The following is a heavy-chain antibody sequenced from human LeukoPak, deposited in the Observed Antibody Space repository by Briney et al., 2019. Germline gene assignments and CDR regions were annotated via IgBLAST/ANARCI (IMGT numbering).Heavy chain of an antibody. D-gene: IGHD2-15*01. CDR2: IKPDGSDK. CDR1: GFNFNTSW. V-gene: IGHV3-7*05. Sequence: AGGSLRLPCAPSGFNFNTSWMGWFRQAPGKGLEWVANIKPDGSDKYYVDSVKGRLTISRDNAKNSLYLQMNSLRAEDTAVYYCARAKTFRWDFWGQGTLVTVSS. J-gene: IGHJ4*02. CDR3: ARAKTFRWDF.